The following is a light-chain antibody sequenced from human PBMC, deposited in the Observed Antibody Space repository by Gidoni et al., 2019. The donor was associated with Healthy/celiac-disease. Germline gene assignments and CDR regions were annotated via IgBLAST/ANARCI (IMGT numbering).Light chain of an antibody. V-gene: IGKV3-20*01. CDR1: QSVSSSY. J-gene: IGKJ2*04. CDR3: QQYGSSMCS. CDR2: GAS. Sequence: DSVLTQSPGTLSLSPGERATLSCRASQSVSSSYLAWYQQKPGQAPRHLIYGASSRAPGTPDRFSGSGSGTDFTLTISRLEPEDFAVYYCQQYGSSMCSFGQGTKLEIK.